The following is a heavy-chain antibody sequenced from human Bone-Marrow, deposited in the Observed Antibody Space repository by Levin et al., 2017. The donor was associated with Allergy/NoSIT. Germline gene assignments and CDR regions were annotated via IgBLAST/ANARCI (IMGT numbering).Heavy chain of an antibody. CDR1: GGSFSGYY. Sequence: PSETLSLTCAVYGGSFSGYYWSWIRQPPGKGLEWIGEINHSGSTNYNPSLKSRVTISVDTSKNQFSLKLSSVTAADTAVYYCARAAGGHGAFDIWGQGTMVTVSS. CDR2: INHSGST. D-gene: IGHD3-10*01. J-gene: IGHJ3*02. V-gene: IGHV4-34*01. CDR3: ARAAGGHGAFDI.